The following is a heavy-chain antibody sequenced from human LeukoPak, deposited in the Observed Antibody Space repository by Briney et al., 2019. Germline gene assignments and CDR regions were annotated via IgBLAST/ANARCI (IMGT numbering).Heavy chain of an antibody. CDR3: ARDGVYCSGGSCFDLVDY. J-gene: IGHJ4*02. Sequence: GGSLRLSCAASGFTFSSYSMNWVRQAQGKGLEWASSISSSSSYIYYADSVKGRFTISRDNAKNSLYLQMNSLRAEDTAVYYCARDGVYCSGGSCFDLVDYWGQGTLVTVSS. D-gene: IGHD2-15*01. CDR1: GFTFSSYS. CDR2: ISSSSSYI. V-gene: IGHV3-21*01.